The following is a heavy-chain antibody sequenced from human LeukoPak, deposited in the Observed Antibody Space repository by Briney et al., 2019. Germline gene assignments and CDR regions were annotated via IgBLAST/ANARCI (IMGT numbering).Heavy chain of an antibody. Sequence: GRSLRLSCAASGFTLSNYVMYWVRQAPGKGLEWVAVIWHDVSQEYYADSVKGRFTISRDNSKNTVYLQMNSLRADDTALYYCTRRVAVTISYGMDVWGQGTTVTVSS. CDR2: IWHDVSQE. D-gene: IGHD6-19*01. J-gene: IGHJ6*02. V-gene: IGHV3-33*01. CDR3: TRRVAVTISYGMDV. CDR1: GFTLSNYV.